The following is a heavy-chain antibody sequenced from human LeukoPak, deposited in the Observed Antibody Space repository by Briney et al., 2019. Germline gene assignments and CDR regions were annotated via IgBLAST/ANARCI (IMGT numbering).Heavy chain of an antibody. V-gene: IGHV1-18*01. CDR3: AREQQLAPFDY. CDR1: GYTFTSYG. CDR2: ISAYNGNT. D-gene: IGHD6-13*01. J-gene: IGHJ4*02. Sequence: ASVKVSCKASGYTFTSYGISWVRQAPGQGLEWMGWISAYNGNTNYAQKLQGRVTMTRDTSICTAYMELSRLRSDDTAVYYCAREQQLAPFDYWGQGTLVTVSS.